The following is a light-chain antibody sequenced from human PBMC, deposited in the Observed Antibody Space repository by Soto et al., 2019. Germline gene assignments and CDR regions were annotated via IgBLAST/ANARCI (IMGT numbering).Light chain of an antibody. Sequence: EIVLTQSPGTLSLSPGESATLSCRASQSVSSTNLAWYQQKPGQSPRLVMFGASSRATGIQDRFSGSGSGTDFTLTISRLEPEDFAVYYCQQYGSSPVSFGQGTKLEIK. CDR2: GAS. CDR3: QQYGSSPVS. CDR1: QSVSSTN. J-gene: IGKJ2*03. V-gene: IGKV3-20*01.